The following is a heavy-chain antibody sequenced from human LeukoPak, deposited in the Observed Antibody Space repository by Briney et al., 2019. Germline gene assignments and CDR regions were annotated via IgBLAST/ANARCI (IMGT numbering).Heavy chain of an antibody. J-gene: IGHJ5*02. D-gene: IGHD3-22*01. CDR1: GGSFSGYY. CDR3: ARGRITMIVVVTWHNWFDP. Sequence: SETLSLTCSVYGGSFSGYYWSWIRQPPGKGLEWIGEINHSGSTNYNPSLKSRVTISVDTSKNQFSLKLSSVTAADTAVYYCARGRITMIVVVTWHNWFDPWGQGTLVTVSS. V-gene: IGHV4-34*01. CDR2: INHSGST.